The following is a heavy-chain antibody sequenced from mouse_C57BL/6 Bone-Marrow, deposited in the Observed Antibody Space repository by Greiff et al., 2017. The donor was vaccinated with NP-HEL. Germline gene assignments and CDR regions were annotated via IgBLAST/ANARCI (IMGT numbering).Heavy chain of an antibody. V-gene: IGHV1-19*01. CDR2: INPYNGGT. CDR1: GYTFTDYY. CDR3: ARTITTVVATCGRYFDV. D-gene: IGHD1-1*01. J-gene: IGHJ1*03. Sequence: EVQLQQSGPVLVKPGASVKMSCKASGYTFTDYYMNWVKQSHGKSLEWIGVINPYNGGTSYNQKFKGKATLTVDKSSSTAYMELNSLTSEDSAVYYCARTITTVVATCGRYFDVWGTGTTVTVSS.